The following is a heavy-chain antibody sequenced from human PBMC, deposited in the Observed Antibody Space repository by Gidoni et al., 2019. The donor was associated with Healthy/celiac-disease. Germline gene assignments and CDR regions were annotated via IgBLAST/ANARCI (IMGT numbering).Heavy chain of an antibody. CDR2: IYYSGST. J-gene: IGHJ4*02. D-gene: IGHD3-22*01. CDR1: GGSISSYY. Sequence: QVQLQVSGPGLVKPSETLSLTCTVAGGSISSYYWRWIRQPPGKGLEWIGYIYYSGSTNYNPSLKSRVTISVDTSKNQFSLKLSSVTAADTAVYYCARQVSYYYDSSGYYFDYWGQGTLVTVSS. CDR3: ARQVSYYYDSSGYYFDY. V-gene: IGHV4-59*08.